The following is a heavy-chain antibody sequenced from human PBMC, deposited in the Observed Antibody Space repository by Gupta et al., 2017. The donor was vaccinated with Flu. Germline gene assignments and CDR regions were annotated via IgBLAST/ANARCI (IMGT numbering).Heavy chain of an antibody. Sequence: QVQLQESGPGLVKPSQTLSLTCTVSGGSISSGSYYWSWIRQPAGKGLEWIGRIYTSGSTNYNPSLKSRVTISVDTSKNQFSLKLSSVTAADTAVYYCAREAFRPSEYFQHWGQGTLVTVSS. D-gene: IGHD3-3*02. J-gene: IGHJ1*01. CDR2: IYTSGST. CDR3: AREAFRPSEYFQH. CDR1: GGSISSGSYY. V-gene: IGHV4-61*02.